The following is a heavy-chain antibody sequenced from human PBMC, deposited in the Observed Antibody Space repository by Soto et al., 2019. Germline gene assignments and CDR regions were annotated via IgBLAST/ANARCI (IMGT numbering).Heavy chain of an antibody. CDR1: GFTFSSYA. CDR3: AKDPYYYDTSEMDV. CDR2: IGGSGGST. D-gene: IGHD3-22*01. J-gene: IGHJ6*02. V-gene: IGHV3-23*01. Sequence: VGSLRLSCAASGFTFSSYAMSWVRQAPGKGLEWVSAIGGSGGSTYYADSVKGRFTISRDNSKNTLFLQMNSLRAEDTAVYYCAKDPYYYDTSEMDVWGQGTTVTVSS.